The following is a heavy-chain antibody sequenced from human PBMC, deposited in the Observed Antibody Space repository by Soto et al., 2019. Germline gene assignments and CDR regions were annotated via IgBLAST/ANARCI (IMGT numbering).Heavy chain of an antibody. CDR3: ARDNDRPQLGGNYYYILDV. D-gene: IGHD1-1*01. Sequence: QVQLEQSGAEVKKPGSSVKVSCEASGGTFRNSAISWVRQAPGQGLEWMGGIMPIFRTPDYAQKFQGRVTITADESTSTAYMELSGLRSDDTAVYYCARDNDRPQLGGNYYYILDVWGQGTTVTVSS. J-gene: IGHJ6*02. CDR1: GGTFRNSA. CDR2: IMPIFRTP. V-gene: IGHV1-69*12.